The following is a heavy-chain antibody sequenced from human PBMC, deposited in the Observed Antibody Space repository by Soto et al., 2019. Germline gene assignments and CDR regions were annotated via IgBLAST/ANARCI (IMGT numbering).Heavy chain of an antibody. V-gene: IGHV3-33*01. D-gene: IGHD2-15*01. CDR3: AREDLVVAATHFDY. CDR1: GFTFSSYG. CDR2: IWYDGSNK. J-gene: IGHJ4*02. Sequence: QVQLVESGGGVVQPGRSLRLSCAASGFTFSSYGMHWVRQAPGKGLEWVAVIWYDGSNKYYADSVKGRFTISRDNSKNTLYLQMNSLRAEDTAVYYCAREDLVVAATHFDYWGQGTLVTVSS.